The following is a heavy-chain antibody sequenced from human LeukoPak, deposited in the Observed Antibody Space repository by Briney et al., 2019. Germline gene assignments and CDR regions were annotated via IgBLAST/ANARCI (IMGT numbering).Heavy chain of an antibody. J-gene: IGHJ4*02. CDR1: GFTFDDYC. Sequence: RPGGSLRLSCAASGFTFDDYCMSWVRQAPGKGLEWVSGINWNGGSTGYADPVTGRFPISSDNAKNSLYLQITSLRAEDTALYYCARGPVVVVPAAIGPPDYWGQGTLVTVSS. D-gene: IGHD2-2*02. V-gene: IGHV3-20*04. CDR3: ARGPVVVVPAAIGPPDY. CDR2: INWNGGST.